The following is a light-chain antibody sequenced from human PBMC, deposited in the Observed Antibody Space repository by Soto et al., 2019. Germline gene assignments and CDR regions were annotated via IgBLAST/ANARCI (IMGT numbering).Light chain of an antibody. J-gene: IGKJ4*01. Sequence: EIVLTQSPGPLSLSPGERATLSCRASQTVTNNYLAWFQQKPGQAPRLLIYDASRRATGIPDRFSGSGSGTDFTLTINRLEPEDFAVYYCHQSSHSPLTFGGGTKIEIK. CDR1: QTVTNNY. CDR3: HQSSHSPLT. CDR2: DAS. V-gene: IGKV3-20*01.